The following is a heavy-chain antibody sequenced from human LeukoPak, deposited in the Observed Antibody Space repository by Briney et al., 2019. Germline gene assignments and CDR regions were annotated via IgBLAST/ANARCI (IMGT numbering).Heavy chain of an antibody. D-gene: IGHD3-10*02. Sequence: GASVKVSCKASGYTFTSYGMSWVRQAPGQGFEWMGWINPNSGDTNSAQKFQGRVTMTRDTSISTAYMELSRLRSDDTAVYYCAREGMFGELLFDYWGQGTLVTVSS. CDR2: INPNSGDT. V-gene: IGHV1-2*02. J-gene: IGHJ4*02. CDR1: GYTFTSYG. CDR3: AREGMFGELLFDY.